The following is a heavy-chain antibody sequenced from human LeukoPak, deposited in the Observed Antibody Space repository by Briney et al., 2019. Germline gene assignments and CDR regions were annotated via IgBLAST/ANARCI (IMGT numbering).Heavy chain of an antibody. CDR2: ISSSSSTI. J-gene: IGHJ6*02. CDR1: GFTFSSYS. CDR3: AGGKSPKGVYYYGMDV. Sequence: GGSLRLSCAASGFTFSSYSMNWVRQAPGKGLEWVSYISSSSSTIYYADSVKGRFTISRDNAKNSLYLQMNSLRDEDTAVYYCAGGKSPKGVYYYGMDVWGQGTTVTVSS. V-gene: IGHV3-48*02.